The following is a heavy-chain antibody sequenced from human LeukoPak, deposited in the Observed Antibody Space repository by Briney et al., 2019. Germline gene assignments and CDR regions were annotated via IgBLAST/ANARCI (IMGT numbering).Heavy chain of an antibody. V-gene: IGHV3-74*01. Sequence: GGSLRLSCAASGFTFSSYDMHWVRQAPGKGLVWVSRINSDGSSTSYADSVKGRFTISRDNAKNTLYLQMNSLRAEDTAVYYCARDHSSSWPEYFQHWGQGTLVTVSS. J-gene: IGHJ1*01. CDR1: GFTFSSYD. CDR2: INSDGSST. D-gene: IGHD6-13*01. CDR3: ARDHSSSWPEYFQH.